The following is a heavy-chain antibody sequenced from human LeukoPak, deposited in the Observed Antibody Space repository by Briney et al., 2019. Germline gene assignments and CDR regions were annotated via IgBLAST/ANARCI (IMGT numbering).Heavy chain of an antibody. D-gene: IGHD3-22*01. CDR3: ARAYYYDSSGYFDH. J-gene: IGHJ4*02. CDR2: IYYSGST. CDR1: GDSISSSSYY. Sequence: PSETLSLTCTVSGDSISSSSYYWGWIRQPPGKGLEWIGTIYYSGSTNYSPSLKSRVTISVDTSENQFSLKLSSVTAADTAVYYCARAYYYDSSGYFDHWGQGTLVTVSS. V-gene: IGHV4-39*01.